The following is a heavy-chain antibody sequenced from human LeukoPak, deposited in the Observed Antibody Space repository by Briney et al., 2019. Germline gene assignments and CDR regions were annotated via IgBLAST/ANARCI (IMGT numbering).Heavy chain of an antibody. CDR1: GGTFSSYA. CDR3: ARDVDRQRIAAAGLGFDY. D-gene: IGHD6-13*01. J-gene: IGHJ4*02. V-gene: IGHV1-69*13. CDR2: IIPIFGTA. Sequence: SVKVSCKASGGTFSSYAISWVRQAPGQGLEWMGGIIPIFGTANYAQKFQGRVTITADESTSTAYMELSSLRSEDTAVYYCARDVDRQRIAAAGLGFDYWGQGTLVTVSS.